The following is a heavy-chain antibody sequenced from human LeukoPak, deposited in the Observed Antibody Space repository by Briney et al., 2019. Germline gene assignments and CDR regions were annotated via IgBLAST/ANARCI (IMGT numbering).Heavy chain of an antibody. D-gene: IGHD6-19*01. CDR2: IKSTTDGGAI. CDR1: GFTFSDAW. V-gene: IGHV3-15*01. CDR3: ASLFGSGCRYFYYMDV. Sequence: PGGSLRLSCAASGFTFSDAWMSWVRQAPGKGLEWVGRIKSTTDGGAIHYAAPVRGRFTISRDDSKNTLYLQMSSLKTEDTAVYYCASLFGSGCRYFYYMDVWGKGTTVTVSS. J-gene: IGHJ6*03.